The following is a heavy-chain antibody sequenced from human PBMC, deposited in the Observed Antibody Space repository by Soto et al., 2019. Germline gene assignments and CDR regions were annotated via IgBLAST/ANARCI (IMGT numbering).Heavy chain of an antibody. CDR2: ISGSGANT. Sequence: PGGSLRLSCAASGFTFNNYAMTWVRQAPGRGLEWVSVISGSGANTYYADSVKGRFTISRDNSKNTLYLQMNSLRAEDTAVYYCAKALGSTLTTFDYWGQGTLVTV. CDR1: GFTFNNYA. J-gene: IGHJ4*02. D-gene: IGHD4-17*01. V-gene: IGHV3-23*01. CDR3: AKALGSTLTTFDY.